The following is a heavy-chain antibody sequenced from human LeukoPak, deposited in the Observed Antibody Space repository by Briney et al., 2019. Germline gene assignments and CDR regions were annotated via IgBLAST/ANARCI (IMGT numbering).Heavy chain of an antibody. Sequence: VASVKVSCKASGYTLTDYYMHWVRQAPGQGLEWMGRINPNSGGTNYAQKFQGRVTMTRDTSISTVYMELSRLRSDDTAVYYCARGIEAYCGGDCYTDAFDIWGQGTMVTVSS. CDR1: GYTLTDYY. CDR3: ARGIEAYCGGDCYTDAFDI. J-gene: IGHJ3*02. CDR2: INPNSGGT. V-gene: IGHV1-2*06. D-gene: IGHD2-21*02.